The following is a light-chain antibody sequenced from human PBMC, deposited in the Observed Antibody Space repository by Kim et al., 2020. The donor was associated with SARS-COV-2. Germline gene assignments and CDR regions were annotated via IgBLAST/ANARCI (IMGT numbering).Light chain of an antibody. Sequence: QSVLTQPASVSGSPGQSITISCTGTSSDVGANDYVCWYQQLPGKAPKLMIYDVRQRPSGISSRFSGSKSGNTASLTISGLQAEDEADYYCSTYTTSTTYVFGTGTKVTVL. V-gene: IGLV2-14*03. CDR2: DVR. J-gene: IGLJ1*01. CDR3: STYTTSTTYV. CDR1: SSDVGANDY.